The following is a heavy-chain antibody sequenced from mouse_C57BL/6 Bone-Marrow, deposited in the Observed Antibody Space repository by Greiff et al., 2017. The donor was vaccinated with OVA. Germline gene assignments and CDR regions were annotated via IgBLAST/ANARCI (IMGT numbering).Heavy chain of an antibody. D-gene: IGHD4-1*01. V-gene: IGHV5-9-1*02. Sequence: EVQRVESGEGLVKPGGSLKLSCAASGFTFSSYAMSWVRQTPEQRLEWVAYISSGGDYIYYAATVKGRFTISRDNARNPLYLQMSSLKSEDTAMYYCTRELGRRKNYAMDYWGQGTSVTVSA. CDR3: TRELGRRKNYAMDY. J-gene: IGHJ4*01. CDR2: ISSGGDYI. CDR1: GFTFSSYA.